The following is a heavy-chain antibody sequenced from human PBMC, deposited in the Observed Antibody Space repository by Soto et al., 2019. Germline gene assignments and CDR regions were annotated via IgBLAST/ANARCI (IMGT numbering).Heavy chain of an antibody. CDR2: IYYSGST. J-gene: IGHJ4*02. Sequence: SETLSLTCTVSGGSISSGGYYWSWIRQHPGKGLEWIGYIYYSGSTYYNPSLKSRVTISVDTSKNQFSLKLSSVTAADTAVYYCARGNAGAFDYWGQGTLVTVSS. V-gene: IGHV4-31*03. CDR1: GGSISSGGYY. D-gene: IGHD1-1*01. CDR3: ARGNAGAFDY.